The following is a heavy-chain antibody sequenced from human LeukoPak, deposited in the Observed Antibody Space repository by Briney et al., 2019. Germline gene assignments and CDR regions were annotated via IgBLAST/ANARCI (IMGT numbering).Heavy chain of an antibody. J-gene: IGHJ4*02. CDR2: IYYSGST. CDR1: GGSISSGGYY. D-gene: IGHD3-10*01. CDR3: ARSRSGPGGHLDY. Sequence: SETLSLTCTVSGGSISSGGYYWSWIRQHPGKGLEWIGYIYYSGSTYYNPSLKSRVTISVDTSKNQFSLKLSSVTAADTAVYYCARSRSGPGGHLDYWGQGTLVTVSS. V-gene: IGHV4-31*03.